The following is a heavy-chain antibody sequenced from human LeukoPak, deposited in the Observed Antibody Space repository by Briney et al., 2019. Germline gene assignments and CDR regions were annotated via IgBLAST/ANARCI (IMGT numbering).Heavy chain of an antibody. CDR3: AHGLYYYGSGSYSDY. D-gene: IGHD3-10*01. CDR1: GFTFKTTW. Sequence: PGESLRLSCAGSGFTFKTTWMSWVRQAPGKGLEWVSAISGSGGSTYYVDSVKGRFTISRDNSKNTLYLQMNSLRAEDTAVYYCAHGLYYYGSGSYSDYWGQGTLVTVSS. CDR2: ISGSGGST. V-gene: IGHV3-23*01. J-gene: IGHJ4*02.